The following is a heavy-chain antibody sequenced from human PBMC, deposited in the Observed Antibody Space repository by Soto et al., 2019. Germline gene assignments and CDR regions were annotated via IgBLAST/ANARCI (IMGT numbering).Heavy chain of an antibody. V-gene: IGHV4-39*01. D-gene: IGHD3-3*01. CDR3: AVRGYYDFWSGYPY. J-gene: IGHJ4*02. CDR1: GGSISSSSYY. CDR2: IYYSGST. Sequence: SETLSLTCTVSGGSISSSSYYWGWIRQPPGKGLEWIGSIYYSGSTYYNPSLKSRVTISVDTSKNQFSLKLSSVTAADTAVYYCAVRGYYDFWSGYPYWGQGTLVTVSS.